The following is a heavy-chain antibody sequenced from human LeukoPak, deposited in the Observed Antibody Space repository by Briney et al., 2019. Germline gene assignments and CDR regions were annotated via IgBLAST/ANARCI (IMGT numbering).Heavy chain of an antibody. CDR2: IYPGDSDT. D-gene: IGHD2-15*01. J-gene: IGHJ5*02. Sequence: GESLKISCKGSGYSFTSYWIGWVRQMPGKGLEWMGIIYPGDSDTRYSPSFQGQVTISADKSISTAYLQWSSLKASDTAMYYCARDIVVVVAATWFDPWGQGTLVTVSS. CDR1: GYSFTSYW. CDR3: ARDIVVVVAATWFDP. V-gene: IGHV5-51*01.